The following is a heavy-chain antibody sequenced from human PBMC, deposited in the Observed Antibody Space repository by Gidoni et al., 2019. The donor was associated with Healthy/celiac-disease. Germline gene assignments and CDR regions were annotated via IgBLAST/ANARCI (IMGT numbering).Heavy chain of an antibody. CDR3: ARGPRYSSGWYY. CDR1: GYTFTSYD. D-gene: IGHD6-19*01. Sequence: QVQLVQSGAEVKKPRAAVKVSCKASGYTFTSYDINWVRQATGQGLEWLGWMNPNSGNTGYAQKFQGRVTMTRNTSISTAYMELSSLRSEDTAVYYCARGPRYSSGWYYWGQGTLVTVSS. J-gene: IGHJ4*02. CDR2: MNPNSGNT. V-gene: IGHV1-8*01.